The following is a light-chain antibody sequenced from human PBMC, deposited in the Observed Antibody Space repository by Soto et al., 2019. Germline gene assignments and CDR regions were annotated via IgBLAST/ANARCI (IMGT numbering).Light chain of an antibody. Sequence: QSVLTQPASVSGSPGQSITISCSGTSSDVVGYNYVSWYQQLPGKAPKLMIYEVSNRPSGVSNRFSGSKSGNTASLTISGLQAEDEADYYCSSYTTSSTRVFGGGTQLTVL. CDR1: SSDVVGYNY. CDR2: EVS. V-gene: IGLV2-14*01. CDR3: SSYTTSSTRV. J-gene: IGLJ2*01.